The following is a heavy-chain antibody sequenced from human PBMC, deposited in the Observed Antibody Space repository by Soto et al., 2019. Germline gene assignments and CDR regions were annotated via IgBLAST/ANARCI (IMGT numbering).Heavy chain of an antibody. CDR3: AQTEDGGRSRTPAGWFDA. J-gene: IGHJ5*02. Sequence: QVTLKESGPALVKPTETLTLTCTVSGFSLSNAGMGVSWIRQPPGKALEWLAHIFSNDERRFSTSLKNRLTISKDTFNSQVVLIMTNMDPVDTATYYCAQTEDGGRSRTPAGWFDAWGQGTLVTVSS. CDR2: IFSNDER. V-gene: IGHV2-26*01. D-gene: IGHD2-15*01. CDR1: GFSLSNAGMG.